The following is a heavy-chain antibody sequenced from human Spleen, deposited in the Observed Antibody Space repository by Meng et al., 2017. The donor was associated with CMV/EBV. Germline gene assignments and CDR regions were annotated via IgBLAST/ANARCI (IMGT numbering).Heavy chain of an antibody. Sequence: SGGSISSSSCYWGWIRQPPGKGLEWIGSIYYSRSTYYNPSLKSRVAISVDTSKNQFSLKLSSVTAADTAVYYCARSRDGYNSIGFDYWGQGTLVTVSS. V-gene: IGHV4-39*01. CDR1: GGSISSSSCY. D-gene: IGHD5-24*01. CDR3: ARSRDGYNSIGFDY. CDR2: IYYSRST. J-gene: IGHJ4*02.